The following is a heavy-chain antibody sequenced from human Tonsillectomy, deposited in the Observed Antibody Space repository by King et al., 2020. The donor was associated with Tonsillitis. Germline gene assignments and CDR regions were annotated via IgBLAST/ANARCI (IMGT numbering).Heavy chain of an antibody. V-gene: IGHV1-24*01. J-gene: IGHJ6*03. Sequence: QLVQSGAEVKKPGASVKVSCKVSGYSLSELSVHWVRQAPGKGLEWMVGFDPEDGGTIYAQKFQGRVTMTEDTSTDIAYMELSSLRSEDTAVYYCATAKITVAPYDHIDVWGKGTTVTVSS. CDR2: FDPEDGGT. D-gene: IGHD3-16*01. CDR3: ATAKITVAPYDHIDV. CDR1: GYSLSELS.